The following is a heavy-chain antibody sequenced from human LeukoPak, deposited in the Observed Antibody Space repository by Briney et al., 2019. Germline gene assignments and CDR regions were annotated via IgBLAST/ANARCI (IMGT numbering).Heavy chain of an antibody. Sequence: GGSLRLSCAASGFTFSTYIMNWVRQAPGKGLEWVSSISSSSDYIYYVDSVKGRFTISRDNAKNSLYLQMNSLRAEDTAVYYCARGNIKFDYWGQGTPATVSS. CDR2: ISSSSDYI. CDR1: GFTFSTYI. J-gene: IGHJ4*02. CDR3: ARGNIKFDY. V-gene: IGHV3-21*01.